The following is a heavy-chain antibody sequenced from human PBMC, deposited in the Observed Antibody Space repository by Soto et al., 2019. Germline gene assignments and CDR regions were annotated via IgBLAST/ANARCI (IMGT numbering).Heavy chain of an antibody. J-gene: IGHJ6*03. Sequence: PSETVSLTCTVSGGCISSYYWSWIRQPPGKGLEWIGYIYYSGSTNYNPSLKSRVTISVDTSKNQFSLKLSSVTAADTAVYYCARLNRYYYYMDVWGKGTTVTVSS. V-gene: IGHV4-59*08. CDR2: IYYSGST. CDR1: GGCISSYY. CDR3: ARLNRYYYYMDV.